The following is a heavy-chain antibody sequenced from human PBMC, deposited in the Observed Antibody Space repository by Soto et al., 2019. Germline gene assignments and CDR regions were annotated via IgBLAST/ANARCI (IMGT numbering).Heavy chain of an antibody. V-gene: IGHV3-21*01. Sequence: EVQLVESGGGLVKPGGSLRLSCAASGFTFTTYTMNWVRQAPGKGLEWLSSISSSGSYFYYADSGKGRFTISRDNAKNPLFLQMNRLKAEDAAVFYCARRYGDYSSLDYWGQGTLVAVSS. CDR2: ISSSGSYF. J-gene: IGHJ4*02. D-gene: IGHD4-17*01. CDR1: GFTFTTYT. CDR3: ARRYGDYSSLDY.